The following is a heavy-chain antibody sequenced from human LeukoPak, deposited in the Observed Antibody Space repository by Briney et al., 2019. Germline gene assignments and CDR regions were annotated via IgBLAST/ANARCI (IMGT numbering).Heavy chain of an antibody. Sequence: SETLSLTCTVSGGSISSYYWSWIRQPPGKGLEWLGYVYFSGSTDYNPSLKSRVTISVDTSKNQFSLKLSSVTAADTAVYYCAAYSSGWYFDYWGQGTLVTVSS. CDR2: VYFSGST. CDR1: GGSISSYY. CDR3: AAYSSGWYFDY. V-gene: IGHV4-59*01. D-gene: IGHD6-19*01. J-gene: IGHJ4*02.